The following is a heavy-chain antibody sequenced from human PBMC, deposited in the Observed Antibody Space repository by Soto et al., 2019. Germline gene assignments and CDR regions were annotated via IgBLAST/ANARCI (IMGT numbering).Heavy chain of an antibody. CDR3: ARDVSRIVVVTAIGPYYFDY. CDR2: ISAYNGNT. Sequence: QVQLVQSGAEVKKPGASVKVSCKASGYTFTSYGISWVRQAPGQGLEWMGWISAYNGNTNYAQKLQGRVTMTTATSTSTAYMELRSLRSDDTAVYYCARDVSRIVVVTAIGPYYFDYWGQGTLVTVSS. CDR1: GYTFTSYG. J-gene: IGHJ4*02. V-gene: IGHV1-18*01. D-gene: IGHD2-21*02.